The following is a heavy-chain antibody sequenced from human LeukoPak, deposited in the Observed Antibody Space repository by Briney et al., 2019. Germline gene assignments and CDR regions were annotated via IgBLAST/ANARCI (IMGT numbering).Heavy chain of an antibody. J-gene: IGHJ5*02. V-gene: IGHV4-59*01. CDR2: IYYSGST. CDR1: GGSISSYY. CDR3: ARAGIVVAPGNWFDP. D-gene: IGHD1-26*01. Sequence: SETLSLTCTVSGGSISSYYWSWIRQPPGKGLEWIGYIYYSGSTNYNSSLKGRVTISVDTSKNQFSLKLSSVTAADTAVYYCARAGIVVAPGNWFDPWGQGTLVTVSS.